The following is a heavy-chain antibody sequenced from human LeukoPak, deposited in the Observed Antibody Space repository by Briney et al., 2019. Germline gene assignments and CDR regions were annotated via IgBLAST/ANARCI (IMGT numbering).Heavy chain of an antibody. CDR1: GYSISSGYY. CDR2: IYHSGST. V-gene: IGHV4-38-2*02. D-gene: IGHD2-2*01. J-gene: IGHJ6*03. Sequence: SETLSLTCTVSGYSISSGYYWGWIRQPPGKGLEWIGSIYHSGSTYYNPSLKSRVTISVDTSKNQFSLKLSSVTAADTAVYYCARGRDIVVVPSTEGDYMDVWGKGTTVTVSS. CDR3: ARGRDIVVVPSTEGDYMDV.